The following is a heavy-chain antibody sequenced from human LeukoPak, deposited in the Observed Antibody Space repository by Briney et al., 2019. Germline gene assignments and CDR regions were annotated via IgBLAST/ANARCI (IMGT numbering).Heavy chain of an antibody. CDR3: AKEKTGYCSSTSCFLGALAFDI. Sequence: GGSLRLSCAASGFTFSSYAMSWVRQAPGKGLEWVSAISGSGGSTYYADSVKGRFTISRDNSKNTLYLQMNSLRAEDTAVFYCAKEKTGYCSSTSCFLGALAFDIWGQGTMVTVSS. D-gene: IGHD2-2*01. J-gene: IGHJ3*02. CDR1: GFTFSSYA. V-gene: IGHV3-23*01. CDR2: ISGSGGST.